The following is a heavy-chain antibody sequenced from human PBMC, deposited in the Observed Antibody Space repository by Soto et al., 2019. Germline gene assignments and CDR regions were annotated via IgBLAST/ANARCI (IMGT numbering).Heavy chain of an antibody. CDR2: IYYSGST. Sequence: KTSETLSLTCTVSGGSISSYYWSWIRQPPGKGLEWIGYIYYSGSTNYNPSLKSRVTISVDTSKNQFSLKLSSVTAADTAVYYCERVAAAGKIDYWGQGTLVTVSS. D-gene: IGHD6-13*01. CDR1: GGSISSYY. J-gene: IGHJ4*02. CDR3: ERVAAAGKIDY. V-gene: IGHV4-59*01.